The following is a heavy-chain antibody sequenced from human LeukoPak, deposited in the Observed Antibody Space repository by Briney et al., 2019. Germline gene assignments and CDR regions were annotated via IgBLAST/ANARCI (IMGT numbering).Heavy chain of an antibody. CDR2: IYTSGST. D-gene: IGHD6-13*01. Sequence: PSETLSLTCTVSGGSISSYYWSWIRQPAGKGLEWIRRIYTSGSTNYNPSLKSRVTMSVDTSKNQFSLKLSSVTAADTAVYYCARAGPTRGYSKHNWFDPWGQGTLVTVSS. CDR1: GGSISSYY. CDR3: ARAGPTRGYSKHNWFDP. V-gene: IGHV4-4*07. J-gene: IGHJ5*02.